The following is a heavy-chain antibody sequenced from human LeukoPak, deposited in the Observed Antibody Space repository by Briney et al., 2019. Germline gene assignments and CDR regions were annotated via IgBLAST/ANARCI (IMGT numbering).Heavy chain of an antibody. CDR1: GFTFSSYE. V-gene: IGHV3-48*03. J-gene: IGHJ6*03. Sequence: GGSLRLSCAASGFTFSSYEMNWVRQAPGKGLEWVSYISSSGSTIYYADSVKGLFTISRDNAKNSMYLQMNSLRAEDTAVYYCAREPSYYYYYYMDVWGKGTTVTVSS. CDR2: ISSSGSTI. CDR3: AREPSYYYYYYMDV.